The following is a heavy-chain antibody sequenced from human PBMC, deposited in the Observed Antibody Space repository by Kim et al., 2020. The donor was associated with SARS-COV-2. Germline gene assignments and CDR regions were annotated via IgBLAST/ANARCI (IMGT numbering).Heavy chain of an antibody. CDR3: AKDRKHRYGGTGQFWRGAYFCYGMEE. D-gene: IGHD2-15*01. Sequence: GGSLRLSCSASGFSFSSYPMHWVRQAPGKGLEWVALILYDGNNKNYADSVKGRFTISRDDSQNSIFLQMNSLRAEDTAVYYCAKDRKHRYGGTGQFWRGAYFCYGMEEWRHGTKVTVSS. CDR2: ILYDGNNK. V-gene: IGHV3-30-3*02. CDR1: GFSFSSYP. J-gene: IGHJ6*02.